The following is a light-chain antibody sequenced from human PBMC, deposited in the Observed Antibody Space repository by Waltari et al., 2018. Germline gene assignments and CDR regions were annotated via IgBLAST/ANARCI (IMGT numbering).Light chain of an antibody. V-gene: IGKV3-20*01. CDR2: DAS. J-gene: IGKJ2*01. Sequence: EIVLTQSPGTLTLSPGERATLSCRASQSVKNNYLAWYHQKPGQAPRLLIFDASSRATGIPDRFSGSGSGTDFTLTISRLEPEDFAVYYCQQYGSSPPYTFGQGTKLE. CDR3: QQYGSSPPYT. CDR1: QSVKNNY.